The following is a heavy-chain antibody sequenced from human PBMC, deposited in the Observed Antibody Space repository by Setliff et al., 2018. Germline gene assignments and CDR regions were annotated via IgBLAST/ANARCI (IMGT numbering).Heavy chain of an antibody. J-gene: IGHJ4*02. Sequence: SETLSLTCTVSGGSISTYYWSWIRQPPGKGLEYIGFVYYNGMANYSPSLKSRVTVSIDTFKSQFSLNLRSVTAADTAVYYCARGGTFRYFDYWVQGTPVTVSS. CDR2: VYYNGMA. CDR1: GGSISTYY. D-gene: IGHD5-12*01. CDR3: ARGGTFRYFDY. V-gene: IGHV4-59*01.